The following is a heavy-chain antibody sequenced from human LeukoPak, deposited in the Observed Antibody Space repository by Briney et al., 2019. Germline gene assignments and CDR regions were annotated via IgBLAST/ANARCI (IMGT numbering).Heavy chain of an antibody. CDR1: GGSISSGSYY. J-gene: IGHJ6*03. V-gene: IGHV4-61*02. CDR3: ARERTYYYYYYMDV. Sequence: SQTLSLTCTVSGGSISSGSYYWSWIRQPAGKGLGWIGRIYTSGSTNYNPSLKSRVTISVDTSKNQFSLKLSSVTAADTAVYYCARERTYYYYYYMDVWGKGTTVTISS. CDR2: IYTSGST.